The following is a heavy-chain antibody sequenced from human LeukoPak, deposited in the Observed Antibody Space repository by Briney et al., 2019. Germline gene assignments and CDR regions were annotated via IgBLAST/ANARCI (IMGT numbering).Heavy chain of an antibody. CDR2: INSEGSTT. CDR1: GFTFSSYW. Sequence: PGGSLRLSCAASGFTFSSYWMHWVRQAPGKGLVWVSHINSEGSTTTYADSVKGRFTISRDNAENTLYLQMNSLRAEDTAVYYCAVRSGEFDYWGQGTLVTVSS. V-gene: IGHV3-74*01. CDR3: AVRSGEFDY. J-gene: IGHJ4*02. D-gene: IGHD3-10*01.